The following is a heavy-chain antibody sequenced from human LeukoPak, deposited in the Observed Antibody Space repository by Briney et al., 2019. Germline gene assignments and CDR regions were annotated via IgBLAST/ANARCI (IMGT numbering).Heavy chain of an antibody. CDR2: ISWNSCSI. Sequence: GGSLRLSCAASGFPFDDYAMHWVRQAPGKGREWVSGISWNSCSIGHADSVKGRFTISRDNARNSLYLQMNSLRAEDTAVYYCARDPYSGTYGDTYYYCMDVWGKGTTVTISS. CDR3: ARDPYSGTYGDTYYYCMDV. CDR1: GFPFDDYA. J-gene: IGHJ6*03. V-gene: IGHV3-9*01. D-gene: IGHD1-26*01.